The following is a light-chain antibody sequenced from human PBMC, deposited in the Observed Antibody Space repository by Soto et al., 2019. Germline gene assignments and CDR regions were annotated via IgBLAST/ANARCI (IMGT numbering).Light chain of an antibody. CDR1: SSDVGAYNY. CDR3: CSYAGSYSVL. J-gene: IGLJ2*01. CDR2: DVS. Sequence: QSALTQPRSVSGSPGQSVTISCTGTSSDVGAYNYVSWYQQHPDKAPKLMIYDVSKRPSGVPDRFSGSKSGNTASLTISELQAEDEADYYCCSYAGSYSVLFGGGTKLTVL. V-gene: IGLV2-11*01.